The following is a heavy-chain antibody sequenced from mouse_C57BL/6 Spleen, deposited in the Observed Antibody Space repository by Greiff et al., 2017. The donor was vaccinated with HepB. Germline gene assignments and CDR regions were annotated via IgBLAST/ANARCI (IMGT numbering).Heavy chain of an antibody. CDR3: ARFGGNYIYAMDY. CDR2: IYPGSGST. V-gene: IGHV1-55*01. CDR1: GYTFTSYW. D-gene: IGHD2-1*01. Sequence: QVQLQQPGAELVKPGASVKMSCKASGYTFTSYWITWVKQRPGQGLEWIGDIYPGSGSTNYNEKFKSKATLTVDTSSSTAYMQLSSLTSEDSAVYYCARFGGNYIYAMDYWGQGTSVTVSS. J-gene: IGHJ4*01.